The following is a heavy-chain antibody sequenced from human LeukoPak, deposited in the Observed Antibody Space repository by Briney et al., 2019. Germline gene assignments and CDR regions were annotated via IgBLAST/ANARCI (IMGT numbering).Heavy chain of an antibody. CDR1: GGSISSHY. J-gene: IGHJ5*02. CDR3: ARDRDWFDP. V-gene: IGHV4-59*11. D-gene: IGHD3-10*01. CDR2: IYYSGST. Sequence: SETLSLTCTVSGGSISSHYWGWLRQPPGKGLEWIGYIYYSGSTNYNPSLKSRVTISVDTSKNQFSLKLSSVTAADTAVYYCARDRDWFDPWGQGTLVTVSS.